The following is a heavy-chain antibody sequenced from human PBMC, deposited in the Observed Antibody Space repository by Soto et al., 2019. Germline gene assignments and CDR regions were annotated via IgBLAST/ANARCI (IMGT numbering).Heavy chain of an antibody. J-gene: IGHJ6*02. CDR2: ISAHNGDT. CDR1: GGTFSSYA. Sequence: ASVKVSCKSSGGTFSSYAISWVRQAPGQGLEWMGWISAHNGDTIYAQKFQDRITMTTDTSTNTAYLELRSLKSGDTAVFYCARSSGTYPPSRYYYGLDVWGQGTTVTVSS. V-gene: IGHV1-18*01. D-gene: IGHD1-26*01. CDR3: ARSSGTYPPSRYYYGLDV.